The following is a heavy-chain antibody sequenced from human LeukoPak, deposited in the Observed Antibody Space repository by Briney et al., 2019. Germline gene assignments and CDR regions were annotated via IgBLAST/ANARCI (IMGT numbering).Heavy chain of an antibody. CDR3: ARGITPGIAAAGIDY. CDR2: ISSSSYI. CDR1: GFTFSSYS. Sequence: GGSLRLSCAASGFTFSSYSMNWVRQAPGKGLEWVSSISSSSYIYYADSVKGRFTISRDNAKNSLYLQMNSLRAEDTAVYYCARGITPGIAAAGIDYWGQGTLVTVSS. V-gene: IGHV3-21*01. D-gene: IGHD6-13*01. J-gene: IGHJ4*02.